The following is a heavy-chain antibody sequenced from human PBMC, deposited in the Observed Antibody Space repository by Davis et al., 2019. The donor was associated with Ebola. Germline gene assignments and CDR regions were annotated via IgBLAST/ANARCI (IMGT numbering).Heavy chain of an antibody. CDR3: AAGGSRGGFDV. CDR2: FDPENNEI. J-gene: IGHJ3*01. V-gene: IGHV1-24*01. D-gene: IGHD1-26*01. CDR1: GYILTELS. Sequence: ASVKVSCKVSGYILTELSIHWVQQAPGQGLEWMGNFDPENNEIIYAHKFEGRVRMTEDTSTHTAYMELSSLRSEDSAVYYCAAGGSRGGFDVWGQGTMVTVS.